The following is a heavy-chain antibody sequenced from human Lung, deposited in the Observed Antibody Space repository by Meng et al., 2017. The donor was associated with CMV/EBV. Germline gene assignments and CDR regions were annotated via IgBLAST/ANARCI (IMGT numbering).Heavy chain of an antibody. D-gene: IGHD5-24*01. CDR2: VSYDGTKT. Sequence: GESLKISCAASGFTFSSFAIHWVRQAPGKGLGWVAVVSYDGTKTYYSDSVKGRFTLSRDNSKNTMYMEMSSLGYEDTAMYYCARARFDGGMDVWGQGTTVTVSS. CDR3: ARARFDGGMDV. CDR1: GFTFSSFA. V-gene: IGHV3-30*04. J-gene: IGHJ6*02.